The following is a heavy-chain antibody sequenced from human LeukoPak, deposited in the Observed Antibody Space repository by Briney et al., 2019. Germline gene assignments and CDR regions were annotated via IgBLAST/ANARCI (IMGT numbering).Heavy chain of an antibody. CDR3: ARVKVDYYDSSGLIKGAFDI. V-gene: IGHV3-7*03. D-gene: IGHD3-22*01. J-gene: IGHJ3*02. CDR1: GFTFSSYW. CDR2: IKQDGSEK. Sequence: GGSLRLSCAASGFTFSSYWMSWVRQAPGKGLEWVANIKQDGSEKYYVDSVKGRFTISRDNAKNSLYLQMNSLRAEDTALYYCARVKVDYYDSSGLIKGAFDIWGQGTMVTVSS.